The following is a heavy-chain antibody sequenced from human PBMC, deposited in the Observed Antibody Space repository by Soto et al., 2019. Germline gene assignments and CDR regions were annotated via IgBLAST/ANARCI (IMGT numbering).Heavy chain of an antibody. V-gene: IGHV3-30-3*01. D-gene: IGHD2-2*01. CDR2: ISYDGSNK. J-gene: IGHJ4*02. CDR1: GFTFSSYA. CDR3: ARDEILGVPAAIFGLSMDY. Sequence: GGSLRLSCAASGFTFSSYAMHWVRQAPGKGLEWVAVISYDGSNKYYADSVKGRFTISRDNSKNTLYLQMNSLRAEDTAVYYCARDEILGVPAAIFGLSMDYWGQGTLVTVSS.